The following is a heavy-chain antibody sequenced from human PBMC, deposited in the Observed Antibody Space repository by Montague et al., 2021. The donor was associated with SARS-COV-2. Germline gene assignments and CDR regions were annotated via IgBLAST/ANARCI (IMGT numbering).Heavy chain of an antibody. V-gene: IGHV4-61*02. J-gene: IGHJ3*02. CDR3: ARDLAPYYGSGSYYNPVDAFDI. CDR2: IYTSGST. Sequence: TLSLTCTVSGGSISSGSYYWIWIRQPAGKGLEGIGRIYTSGSTNYNPSLKSRVTISVDTSKNQFSLKLSSVTAADTAVYYCARDLAPYYGSGSYYNPVDAFDIWGQGTMVTVSS. CDR1: GGSISSGSYY. D-gene: IGHD3-10*01.